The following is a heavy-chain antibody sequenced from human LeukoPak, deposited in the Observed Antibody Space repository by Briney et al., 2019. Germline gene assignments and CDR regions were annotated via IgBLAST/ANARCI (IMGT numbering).Heavy chain of an antibody. D-gene: IGHD6-6*01. J-gene: IGHJ4*02. V-gene: IGHV3-33*01. CDR3: ARSILEYSSSSADY. CDR2: IWYDGSNK. Sequence: WGSLRLSCAASGFTFSSYGMHWVSQAPGKGLEWVAVIWYDGSNKYYADSVKGRFTISRDNSKNTLYLQMNSLRAEDTAVYYCARSILEYSSSSADYWGQGTLASVSS. CDR1: GFTFSSYG.